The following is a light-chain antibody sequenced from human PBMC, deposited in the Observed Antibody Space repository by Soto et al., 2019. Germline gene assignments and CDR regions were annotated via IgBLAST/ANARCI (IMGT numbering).Light chain of an antibody. J-gene: IGKJ4*01. CDR1: QSISSW. Sequence: DIQMAQYPSTLSASVGDRVTITCRASQSISSWLAWYQQKPGKAPQLLIYKTSNLESGVPSRFSGRRSGTEFSLTISSLQPDEFATYYCQQHQSFSLTFGGETRVEVK. CDR2: KTS. CDR3: QQHQSFSLT. V-gene: IGKV1-5*03.